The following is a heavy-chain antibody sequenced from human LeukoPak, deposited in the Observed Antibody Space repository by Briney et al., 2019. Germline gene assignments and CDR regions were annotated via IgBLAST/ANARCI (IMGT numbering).Heavy chain of an antibody. CDR1: GGSISSGGYY. CDR3: ARDSSAAGSFDY. V-gene: IGHV4-31*03. D-gene: IGHD6-13*01. Sequence: SETLSLTCTVSGGSISSGGYYWSWIRQHPGKGLEWIGYIYYSGSTYYNPSLKSRVTISVDTSKNQSSLKLSSVTAADTAVYYCARDSSAAGSFDYWGQGTLVTVSS. CDR2: IYYSGST. J-gene: IGHJ4*02.